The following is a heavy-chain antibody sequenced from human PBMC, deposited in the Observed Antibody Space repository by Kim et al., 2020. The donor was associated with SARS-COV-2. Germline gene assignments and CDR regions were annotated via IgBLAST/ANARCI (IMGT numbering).Heavy chain of an antibody. Sequence: ASVKVSCQASGYTFTSYDINWVRQATGQGLEWMGWMNPNSGNTGYAQKLQGRVTMTRNTPISTAYMELSSLRSEDPAVYYCPRSVASSPASWGQGTLVTV. CDR1: GYTFTSYD. V-gene: IGHV1-8*01. CDR3: PRSVASSPAS. J-gene: IGHJ1*01. D-gene: IGHD2-2*01. CDR2: MNPNSGNT.